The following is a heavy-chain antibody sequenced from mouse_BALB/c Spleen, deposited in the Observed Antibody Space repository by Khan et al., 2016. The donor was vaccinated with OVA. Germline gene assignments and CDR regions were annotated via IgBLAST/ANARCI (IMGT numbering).Heavy chain of an antibody. J-gene: IGHJ2*01. CDR2: ISYSGNT. CDR3: ARIQGGDFDY. D-gene: IGHD3-2*02. Sequence: QLEESGPGLVKPSQSLSLTCTVTGYSITSDYAWNWIRQFPGNKLEWMGYISYSGNTQYNPSLKIRISITRDTSKNQFFLQVNFVTIEDTATYYCARIQGGDFDYWGQGTTLTVSS. CDR1: GYSITSDYA. V-gene: IGHV3-2*02.